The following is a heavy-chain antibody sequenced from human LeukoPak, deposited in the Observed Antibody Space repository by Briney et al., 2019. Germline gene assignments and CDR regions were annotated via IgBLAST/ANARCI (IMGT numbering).Heavy chain of an antibody. Sequence: PGGSLRLSCAASGFTFSTYVMSWVRQAPGKGLEWVSGISGGGGSTYYADSVKGRFTISRDNSKNTLYLEMDSLRAEDTAVYYCATGKGIGNRRIDYWGQGTLVTVSS. CDR1: GFTFSTYV. J-gene: IGHJ4*02. D-gene: IGHD6-13*01. CDR2: ISGGGGST. V-gene: IGHV3-23*01. CDR3: ATGKGIGNRRIDY.